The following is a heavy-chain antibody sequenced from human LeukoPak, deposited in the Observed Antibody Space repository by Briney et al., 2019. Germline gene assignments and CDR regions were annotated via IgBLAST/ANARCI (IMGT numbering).Heavy chain of an antibody. CDR1: GFTFSSYS. V-gene: IGHV3-48*01. J-gene: IGHJ4*02. CDR2: ISSSSSTI. D-gene: IGHD2-21*02. CDR3: ARARVVTGDFDY. Sequence: GGSLRLXCAASGFTFSSYSMNWGRQAPGKALEWLSYISSSSSTIYYADSVKGRFTISRDNAKNSLYLQMNSLRAEDTAVYYSARARVVTGDFDYWGQGTLVTVSS.